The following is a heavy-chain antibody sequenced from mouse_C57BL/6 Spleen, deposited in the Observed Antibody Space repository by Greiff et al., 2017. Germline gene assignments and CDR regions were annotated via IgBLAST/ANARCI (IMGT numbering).Heavy chain of an antibody. CDR1: GYTFTSYW. Sequence: VQLQQPGAELVMPGASVKLSCKASGYTFTSYWMHWVKQRPGQGLEWIGEIDPSDSYTNYNQKFKGKSTLTVDKSSSTAYMQLSSLTSEDYAVYYCARDYGSRENAMDYWGQGTSVTVSS. V-gene: IGHV1-69*01. D-gene: IGHD1-1*01. CDR2: IDPSDSYT. CDR3: ARDYGSRENAMDY. J-gene: IGHJ4*01.